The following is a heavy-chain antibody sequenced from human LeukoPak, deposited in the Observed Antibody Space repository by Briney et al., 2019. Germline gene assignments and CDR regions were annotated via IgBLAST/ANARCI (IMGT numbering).Heavy chain of an antibody. J-gene: IGHJ6*02. CDR1: GYTFTSYD. CDR2: MNPNSGNT. V-gene: IGHV1-8*01. CDR3: ARERGTDIVVVPAASYGMDV. D-gene: IGHD2-2*01. Sequence: ASVKVSCKASGYTFTSYDINWVRQATGQGLEWMGWMNPNSGNTGYAQKFQGRVTMTRNTSISTAYMELSSLSSEDTAVYYCARERGTDIVVVPAASYGMDVWGQGTTVTVSS.